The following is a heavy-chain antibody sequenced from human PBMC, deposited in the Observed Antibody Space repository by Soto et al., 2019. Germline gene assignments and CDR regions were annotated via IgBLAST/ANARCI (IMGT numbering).Heavy chain of an antibody. Sequence: ASVKVSCKASGYTFTSYYIHWLRQAPGQGLEWMGWINPNTGGTNYAQRFQGRVTMTRDTSISTAYMELTRLTSDDTALYYCARQLAYCGGDCYTETIDYWGQGTLVTVSS. CDR1: GYTFTSYY. J-gene: IGHJ4*02. CDR2: INPNTGGT. CDR3: ARQLAYCGGDCYTETIDY. D-gene: IGHD2-21*02. V-gene: IGHV1-2*02.